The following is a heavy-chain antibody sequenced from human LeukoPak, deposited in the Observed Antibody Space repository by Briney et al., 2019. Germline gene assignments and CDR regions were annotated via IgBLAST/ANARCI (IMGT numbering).Heavy chain of an antibody. V-gene: IGHV3-23*01. CDR1: GFTFSRHG. J-gene: IGHJ4*02. CDR3: AKDDAWLQYND. Sequence: GGSLRLSCVASGFTFSRHGMNCVRQPPGKGLEWVSGISPSGDITYYVDSVKGRFTVSRDNSKNPLYLQINSLRDEDTAVYYCAKDDAWLQYNDWGQGTLVTVSS. CDR2: ISPSGDIT. D-gene: IGHD5-24*01.